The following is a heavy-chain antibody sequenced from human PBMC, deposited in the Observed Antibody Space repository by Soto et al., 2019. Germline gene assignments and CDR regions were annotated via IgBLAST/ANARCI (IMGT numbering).Heavy chain of an antibody. Sequence: EVQLLESGGGLVQPGGSLRLSCAASGFTFSSYAMRWVRQAPVKGLEWVSAVSGSGGRTYYADSVRGRFTISRDNSKNTLYLQMNSLTADDTAVYYCARRVSGSYYDYWGQGTLVTVSS. CDR2: VSGSGGRT. CDR1: GFTFSSYA. V-gene: IGHV3-23*01. D-gene: IGHD1-26*01. J-gene: IGHJ4*02. CDR3: ARRVSGSYYDY.